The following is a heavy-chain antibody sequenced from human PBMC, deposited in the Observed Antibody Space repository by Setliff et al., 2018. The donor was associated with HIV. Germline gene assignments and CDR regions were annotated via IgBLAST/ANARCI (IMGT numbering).Heavy chain of an antibody. J-gene: IGHJ6*03. V-gene: IGHV4-59*11. D-gene: IGHD3-10*01. CDR3: ARDGPLEGSYRYYYYYMDV. CDR2: IYYSGST. Sequence: PSETLSLTCTVSGGSISSHYWSWIRQPPGKGLEWIGYIYYSGSTNYNPSLKSRVTISVDTSKNQFSLKLSSVTAADTAVYYCARDGPLEGSYRYYYYYMDVWGKGTT. CDR1: GGSISSHY.